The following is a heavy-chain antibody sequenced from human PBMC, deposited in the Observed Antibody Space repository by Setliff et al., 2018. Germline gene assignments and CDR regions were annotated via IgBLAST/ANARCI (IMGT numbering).Heavy chain of an antibody. D-gene: IGHD1-26*01. CDR3: AKGLLMAGAGDAFDI. CDR1: GITFSTYS. J-gene: IGHJ3*02. Sequence: PGGSLRLSCAASGITFSTYSMNWVRQAPGKGLEWVSYISSRSDIIYYADSVKGRFTLSRDNAKNSLYLQMNSLRAEDTALYFCAKGLLMAGAGDAFDIWGQGTMVTVSS. CDR2: ISSRSDII. V-gene: IGHV3-48*01.